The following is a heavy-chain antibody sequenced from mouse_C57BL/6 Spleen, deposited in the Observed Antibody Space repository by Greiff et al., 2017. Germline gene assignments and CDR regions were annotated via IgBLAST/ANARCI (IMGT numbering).Heavy chain of an antibody. CDR2: LSSGGSYT. J-gene: IGHJ4*01. V-gene: IGHV5-6*01. Sequence: EVQGVESGGDLVKPGGSLKLSCAASGFTFSSYGMSWVRQTPDKRLEWVATLSSGGSYTYYPDSVKGRFTISRDNAKNTLYLQMSSLKSEDTAMYYCARHGGLGDYYYAMDYWGQGTSVTVSS. D-gene: IGHD2-4*01. CDR3: ARHGGLGDYYYAMDY. CDR1: GFTFSSYG.